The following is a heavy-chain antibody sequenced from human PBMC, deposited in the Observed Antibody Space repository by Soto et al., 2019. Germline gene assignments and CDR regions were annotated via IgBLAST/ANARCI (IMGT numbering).Heavy chain of an antibody. D-gene: IGHD6-13*01. V-gene: IGHV3-23*01. J-gene: IGHJ4*02. Sequence: EVQLLESGGGLVQPGGSLRLSCAASGFTFSTYAMSWVRQAPGKGLEWVSGISGSGGSTYYADSVKGRFTISRDNSKNARYLQMSSLGAEDTAVYYCAKGCIAVADSGCDYWGQGSLVTISS. CDR3: AKGCIAVADSGCDY. CDR2: ISGSGGST. CDR1: GFTFSTYA.